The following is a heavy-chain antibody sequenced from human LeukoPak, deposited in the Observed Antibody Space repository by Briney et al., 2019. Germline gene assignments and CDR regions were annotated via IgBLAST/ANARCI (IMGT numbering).Heavy chain of an antibody. CDR2: ISGSGGST. V-gene: IGHV3-23*01. CDR1: GLTFSSYA. Sequence: PGGSLRLSCAASGLTFSSYAMSSVRQAPGKGLEWVSVISGSGGSTYYADSVKGRFTISRDNSKNTLYLQMNSLRAEDTALYYCARGRYCSGGSCSGSYFDYWGQGTLVTVSS. CDR3: ARGRYCSGGSCSGSYFDY. J-gene: IGHJ4*02. D-gene: IGHD2-15*01.